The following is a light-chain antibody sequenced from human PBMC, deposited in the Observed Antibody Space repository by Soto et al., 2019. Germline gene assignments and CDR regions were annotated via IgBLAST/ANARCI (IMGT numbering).Light chain of an antibody. V-gene: IGLV2-11*01. CDR1: SSDVGTYNY. Sequence: QSVLTQPRSVSGPPGQSVSISCSGTSSDVGTYNYVSWYQQHPGKAPKLMISDVSKRPSGVPDRFSGSKSGNTASLTISGLQAEDEADYYCCSYAGGYTHAVFGGGTKLTVL. J-gene: IGLJ2*01. CDR3: CSYAGGYTHAV. CDR2: DVS.